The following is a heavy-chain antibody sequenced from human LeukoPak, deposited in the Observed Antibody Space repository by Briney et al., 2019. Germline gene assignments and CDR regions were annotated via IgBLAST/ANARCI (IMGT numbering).Heavy chain of an antibody. CDR1: GFTFDDYA. J-gene: IGHJ6*02. D-gene: IGHD3-10*01. Sequence: GGSLRLSCAASGFTFDDYAMHWVRQAPGKGLEWVSSISSSSTNIYYADSVRGRFTISRDNAKKSLYLQMNSLRAEDTAVYYCATSYGSGSYYDHYYYGMDVWGQGTTVTVSS. CDR3: ATSYGSGSYYDHYYYGMDV. CDR2: ISSSSTNI. V-gene: IGHV3-21*01.